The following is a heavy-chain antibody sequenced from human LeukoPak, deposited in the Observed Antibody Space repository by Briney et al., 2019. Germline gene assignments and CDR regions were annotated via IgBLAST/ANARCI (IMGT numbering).Heavy chain of an antibody. CDR1: GFTFSSYS. D-gene: IGHD2-15*01. CDR3: ARDGSDCSGGSCYHLVFDY. Sequence: GGSLRLSCAASGFTFSSYSMNWVRQAPGKGLEWVSSISSSSSYIYYADSVKGRFTISRDNAKNSLYLQMNSLRAEDTAVYYCARDGSDCSGGSCYHLVFDYWGQGTLVTVSS. CDR2: ISSSSSYI. V-gene: IGHV3-21*01. J-gene: IGHJ4*02.